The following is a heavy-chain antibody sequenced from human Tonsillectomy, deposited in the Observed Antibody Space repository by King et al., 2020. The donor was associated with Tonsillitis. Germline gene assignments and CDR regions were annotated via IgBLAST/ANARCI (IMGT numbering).Heavy chain of an antibody. V-gene: IGHV3-23*04. CDR2: ISGSGGST. CDR3: AKDDGVSYYFDS. D-gene: IGHD4-17*01. CDR1: GFTFSSYA. J-gene: IGHJ4*02. Sequence: VQLVESGGGLVQPGGSLRLSCAASGFTFSSYAMTWVRQAPGKGLEWVSAISGSGGSTYYADSVKGRFTSSRENSKNTLYLQMNSLRDEDTAVYYCAKDDGVSYYFDSWGQGTLVTVSS.